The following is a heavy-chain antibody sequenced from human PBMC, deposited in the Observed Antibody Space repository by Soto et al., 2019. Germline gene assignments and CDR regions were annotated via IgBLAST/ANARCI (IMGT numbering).Heavy chain of an antibody. Sequence: QVQLVQSGAEVKKPGASVKVSCKASGYTFTSYEINWVRQATGQGLEWMGWMNPNSGDTGYAQKFPGRVTMTRNTSRSTAYMELSSLRSEDTAVYYCARGELLWFGELLRWGQGTLVTVSS. CDR3: ARGELLWFGELLR. D-gene: IGHD3-10*01. J-gene: IGHJ4*02. CDR2: MNPNSGDT. V-gene: IGHV1-8*01. CDR1: GYTFTSYE.